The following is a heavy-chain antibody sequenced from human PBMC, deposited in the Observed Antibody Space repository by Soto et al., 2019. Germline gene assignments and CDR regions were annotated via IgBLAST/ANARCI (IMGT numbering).Heavy chain of an antibody. CDR1: GGSISTYY. CDR2: IYTGGST. D-gene: IGHD3-10*01. CDR3: ARVSGNYYGSGSYSLDY. Sequence: SETLSLTFTVSGGSISTYYWSWIRQPAGKGLEWIGRIYTGGSTNYNPSLKNRVTMSIDTSKNQFSLRLTSVTAADTAVYFCARVSGNYYGSGSYSLDYWGQGTLVTVSS. J-gene: IGHJ4*02. V-gene: IGHV4-4*07.